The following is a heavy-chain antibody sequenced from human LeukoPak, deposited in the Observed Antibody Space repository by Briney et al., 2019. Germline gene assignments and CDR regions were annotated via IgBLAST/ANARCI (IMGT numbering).Heavy chain of an antibody. Sequence: PGGSLRLSCAASGFTFGTYAMTWVRQAPGKGLEWVSTISGSGSNTYYADSVKGRFTISRDTSKNTLYLQMDGLRAEDMATYYCAKGRGGSCYSGLDSWGQGTLVTVSS. V-gene: IGHV3-23*01. J-gene: IGHJ4*02. CDR3: AKGRGGSCYSGLDS. CDR1: GFTFGTYA. D-gene: IGHD2-15*01. CDR2: ISGSGSNT.